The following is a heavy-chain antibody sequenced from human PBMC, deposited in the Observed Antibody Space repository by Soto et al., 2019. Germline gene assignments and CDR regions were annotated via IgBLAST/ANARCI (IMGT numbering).Heavy chain of an antibody. J-gene: IGHJ6*02. V-gene: IGHV1-18*01. CDR2: ISAYNGNT. CDR3: AKSSGYYPHYYYYYGMDV. D-gene: IGHD3-22*01. Sequence: ASVKVSCKASGYTFTSYGISWVRQAPGRGLEWMGWISAYNGNTNYAQKLQGRVTMTTDTSTSTAYMELRSLRSDDTAVYYCAKSSGYYPHYYYYYGMDVWGQGTTVTVSS. CDR1: GYTFTSYG.